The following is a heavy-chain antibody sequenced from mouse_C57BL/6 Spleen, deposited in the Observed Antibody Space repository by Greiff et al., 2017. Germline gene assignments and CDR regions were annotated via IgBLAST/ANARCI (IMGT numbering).Heavy chain of an antibody. D-gene: IGHD2-2*01. J-gene: IGHJ2*01. CDR2: IYPGGGNT. CDR3: ARDGYDGYYFDY. CDR1: GYTFTDYY. V-gene: IGHV1-76*01. Sequence: QVQLQQSGAELVRPGASVKLSCKASGYTFTDYYINWVKQRPGQGLEWIARIYPGGGNTYYNEKFKGKATLTAEKSSSTTYMQLSSLTSEDSAVYFFARDGYDGYYFDYWGQGTTLTVSS.